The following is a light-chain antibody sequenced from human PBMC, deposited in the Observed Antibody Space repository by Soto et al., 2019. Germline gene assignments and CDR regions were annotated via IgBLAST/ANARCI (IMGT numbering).Light chain of an antibody. J-gene: IGKJ5*01. CDR1: QSVSSN. Sequence: EIVMTQSPATLSVSPGERATLSCRASQSVSSNLAWYQQKPGQAPRLLIYGASTRATGIPARFSGSGSGTEFTLTISSLQSEDFAVYYCQQYNNGPPITFGQGTRLE. V-gene: IGKV3-15*01. CDR2: GAS. CDR3: QQYNNGPPIT.